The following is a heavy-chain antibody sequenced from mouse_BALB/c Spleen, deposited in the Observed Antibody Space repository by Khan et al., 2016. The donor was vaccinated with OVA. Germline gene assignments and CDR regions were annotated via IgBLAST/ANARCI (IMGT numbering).Heavy chain of an antibody. CDR2: INPSNGYT. Sequence: QVQLKESGAELARPGASVKMSCKASGYTFTSYTIHWIKLRLGQGLEWIGYINPSNGYTNYNQKFKDKATLTADKSSTTAYMELSSLTSDDSALXNCVRDGAYHRNDGWFAYWGQGTLVTVSA. V-gene: IGHV1-4*01. D-gene: IGHD2-14*01. J-gene: IGHJ3*01. CDR3: VRDGAYHRNDGWFAY. CDR1: GYTFTSYT.